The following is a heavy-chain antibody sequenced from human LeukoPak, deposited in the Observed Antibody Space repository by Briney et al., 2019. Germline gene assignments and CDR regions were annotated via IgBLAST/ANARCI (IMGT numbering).Heavy chain of an antibody. D-gene: IGHD5-12*01. CDR2: IIPIFGTA. CDR3: ARGKGYSGYDHSYYYYYYMDV. Sequence: SVKVSCKASGGTFSSYAISWVRQAPGQGLEWMGGIIPIFGTANYAQKFQGRVTITADESTSTAYMELSSLRSEDTAVYYCARGKGYSGYDHSYYYYYYMDVWGKGTTVTVSS. J-gene: IGHJ6*03. V-gene: IGHV1-69*13. CDR1: GGTFSSYA.